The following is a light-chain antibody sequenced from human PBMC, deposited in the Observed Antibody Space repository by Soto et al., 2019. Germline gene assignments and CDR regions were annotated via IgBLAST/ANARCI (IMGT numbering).Light chain of an antibody. CDR2: HAS. V-gene: IGKV3-15*01. Sequence: ELVMTQSPATLSLSPGERATLSCRASQSVSSNLAWYQQRPCQAPRLLIYHASTRATGIPARFSGSGSGTEFTLTISSLQSEDFAVYYCQQYNKWPLITFGQGTRLEIK. CDR3: QQYNKWPLIT. J-gene: IGKJ5*01. CDR1: QSVSSN.